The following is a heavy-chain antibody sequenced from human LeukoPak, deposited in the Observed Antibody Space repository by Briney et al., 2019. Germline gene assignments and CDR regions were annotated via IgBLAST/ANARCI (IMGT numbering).Heavy chain of an antibody. V-gene: IGHV4-4*07. CDR2: ISADGST. D-gene: IGHD1-1*01. CDR1: GGSINSYY. CDR3: ARAAAGTANFDP. J-gene: IGHJ5*02. Sequence: SETLSLTCTVSGGSINSYYWNWIRQPAGKGLEWVGRISADGSTNCNPSLKSRVTISVDKSKNQFSLKLSSVTAADTAVYFCARAAAGTANFDPWGQGTPVTVSS.